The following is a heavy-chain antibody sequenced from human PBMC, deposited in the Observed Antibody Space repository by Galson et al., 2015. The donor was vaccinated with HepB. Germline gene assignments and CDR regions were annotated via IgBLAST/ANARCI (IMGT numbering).Heavy chain of an antibody. Sequence: SLRLSCAASGFTFSNYAMAWVRQAPGKGLEWVSAISDIGATYYADSVKGRFTISGDNSKNTVFLQMSTLRAEDTAVYYCVKDTSYALDYWGQGTLVTVSS. J-gene: IGHJ4*02. CDR3: VKDTSYALDY. V-gene: IGHV3-23*01. D-gene: IGHD3-16*01. CDR1: GFTFSNYA. CDR2: ISDIGAT.